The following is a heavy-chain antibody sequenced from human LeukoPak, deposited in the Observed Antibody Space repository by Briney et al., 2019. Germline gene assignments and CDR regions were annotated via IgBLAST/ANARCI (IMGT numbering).Heavy chain of an antibody. D-gene: IGHD2-2*02. J-gene: IGHJ3*02. CDR2: ISGSGGST. V-gene: IGHV3-23*01. CDR3: TTEYVVPAAIPDAFDT. CDR1: GFTFSSYA. Sequence: QHWGALRLSCAASGFTFSSYAMSWVRQAPGKGLEWVSAISGSGGSTYYADSVKGRFTISRDNSKNTLYLQMNSLRAEDTAVYYCTTEYVVPAAIPDAFDTWGQGTMVTVSS.